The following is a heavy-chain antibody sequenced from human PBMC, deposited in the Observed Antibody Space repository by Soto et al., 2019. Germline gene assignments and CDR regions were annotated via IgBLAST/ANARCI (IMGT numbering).Heavy chain of an antibody. CDR3: AREGGGKARLWFDP. CDR2: IIPIFGTA. CDR1: GDTFSSYA. Sequence: QVQLVQSGAEVKKPVSSVKVSCKASGDTFSSYAISWVRQAPGQGLEWMGGIIPIFGTANYAQKFQGRVTITADESTSTAYMELSSLRSEDTAVYYCAREGGGKARLWFDPWGQGTMVTVYS. D-gene: IGHD2-15*01. J-gene: IGHJ5*02. V-gene: IGHV1-69*01.